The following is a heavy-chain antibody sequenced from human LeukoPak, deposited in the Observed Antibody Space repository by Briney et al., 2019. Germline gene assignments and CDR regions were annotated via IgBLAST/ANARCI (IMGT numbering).Heavy chain of an antibody. J-gene: IGHJ4*02. D-gene: IGHD6-19*01. V-gene: IGHV3-48*01. CDR3: ARVASYSSGWSPQAG. Sequence: PGGSLRLSCAASGFTFSSYSMNWVRQAPGKGLEWVSYISSSSSTIYYADSVKGRFTISRDNAKNSLYLQMNSLRAEDTAVYYCARVASYSSGWSPQAGWGQGTLVTVSS. CDR2: ISSSSSTI. CDR1: GFTFSSYS.